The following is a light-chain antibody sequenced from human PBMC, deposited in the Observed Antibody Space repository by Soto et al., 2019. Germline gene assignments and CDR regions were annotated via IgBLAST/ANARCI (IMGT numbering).Light chain of an antibody. J-gene: IGKJ1*01. V-gene: IGKV2-28*01. CDR1: QSLLQSNGYNY. CDR3: MQSQQSPPT. Sequence: DIVMTQSPLSLPVTPGEPASISCSSSQSLLQSNGYNYLDWYLQKPGQSPQLLIYFGSYRASGVPDRFRGSGSGTDFTRKIRRVEAEDVGVYYCMQSQQSPPTFGQGTKVEI. CDR2: FGS.